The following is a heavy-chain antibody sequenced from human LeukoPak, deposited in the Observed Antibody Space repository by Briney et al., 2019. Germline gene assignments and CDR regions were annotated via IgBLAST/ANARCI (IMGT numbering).Heavy chain of an antibody. CDR3: ARDVSEVVRGNWYFDL. D-gene: IGHD3-10*01. Sequence: ASVKVSCKASGYTFTSYYMHWVRQAPGQGLEWMGIINPYGGSTTYAQKFQGRVTMTRDTSTSTVYMELSSLRSEDTAVYYCARDVSEVVRGNWYFDLWGRGTLVTVSS. CDR2: INPYGGST. V-gene: IGHV1-46*01. J-gene: IGHJ2*01. CDR1: GYTFTSYY.